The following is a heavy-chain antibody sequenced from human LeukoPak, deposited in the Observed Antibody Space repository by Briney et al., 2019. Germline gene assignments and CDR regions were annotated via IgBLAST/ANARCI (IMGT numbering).Heavy chain of an antibody. J-gene: IGHJ4*02. Sequence: ASVNVSCKASGYPFTSYGISWVRQAPGQGLEWMGWISAYNGNTNYAQKLQGRVTMTTDTSTSTAYMELRSLRSDDTAVYYCARGYCSGGSCYRFDYWGQGTLVTVSS. CDR2: ISAYNGNT. CDR3: ARGYCSGGSCYRFDY. CDR1: GYPFTSYG. D-gene: IGHD2-15*01. V-gene: IGHV1-18*01.